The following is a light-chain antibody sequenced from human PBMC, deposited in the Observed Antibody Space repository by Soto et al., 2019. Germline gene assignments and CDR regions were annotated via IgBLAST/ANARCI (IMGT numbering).Light chain of an antibody. CDR1: QSISSY. J-gene: IGKJ2*01. V-gene: IGKV1-39*01. CDR3: QQSYSTPPA. Sequence: DIQMTQSPSSLSASVGDRVTITCRASQSISSYLNWYQQKPGKAPMLLIYAASSLQSGVPSRFSRSRSGTAITLNISSLTPEDFATYYCQQSYSTPPAFGQGTKLEIK. CDR2: AAS.